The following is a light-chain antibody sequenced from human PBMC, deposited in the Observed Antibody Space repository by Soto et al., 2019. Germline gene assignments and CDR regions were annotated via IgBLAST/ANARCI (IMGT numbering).Light chain of an antibody. CDR2: RNN. CDR1: SSNIGSNY. CDR3: AAWDDSLSGVV. J-gene: IGLJ2*01. V-gene: IGLV1-47*01. Sequence: QSVLTQPLSASGTPGQRVTISCSGSSSNIGSNYVYWYQQLPGTAPKLLIYRNNQRPSGVPDRFSGSKSGTSASLAISGLRSEDEAVYYCAAWDDSLSGVVFGGGTKVTVL.